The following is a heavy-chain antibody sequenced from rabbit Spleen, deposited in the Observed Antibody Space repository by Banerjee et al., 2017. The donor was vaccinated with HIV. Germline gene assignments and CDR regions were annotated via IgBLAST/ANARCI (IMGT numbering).Heavy chain of an antibody. D-gene: IGHD7-1*01. J-gene: IGHJ4*01. Sequence: QEQLEESGGDLVKPGASLTLTCKASGLDLSSRYWICWVRQAPGKGLEWIACIDVAKYGTTYYTSWAKGRFTISKTSSTTVTLHMTSLTVADTATYFCARSYDGYAGYGDPSECALWGPGTLVTVS. CDR2: IDVAKYGTT. CDR1: GLDLSSRYW. V-gene: IGHV1S45*01. CDR3: ARSYDGYAGYGDPSECAL.